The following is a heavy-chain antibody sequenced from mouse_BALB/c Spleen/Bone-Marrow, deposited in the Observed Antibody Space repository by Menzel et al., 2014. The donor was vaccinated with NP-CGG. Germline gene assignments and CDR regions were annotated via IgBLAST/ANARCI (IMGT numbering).Heavy chain of an antibody. CDR3: NGNYYAMDY. Sequence: VQLQQSGAELVRSGASVKLSCTASGFNIKDYYMHWVKQRPEQGLEWIGWIDPENGDTEYAPKFQGKATMTADTSSNTAYLQLSSLTSEDTAVYYCNGNYYAMDYWGQGTSVTGSS. CDR2: IDPENGDT. D-gene: IGHD2-1*01. CDR1: GFNIKDYY. J-gene: IGHJ4*01. V-gene: IGHV14-4*02.